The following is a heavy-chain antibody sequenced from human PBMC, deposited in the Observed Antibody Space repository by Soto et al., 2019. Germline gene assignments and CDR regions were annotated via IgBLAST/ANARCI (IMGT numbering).Heavy chain of an antibody. CDR2: ACYSGST. V-gene: IGHV4-59*01. CDR1: GGSISHYY. Sequence: NPSETLSLTCTVSGGSISHYYWSWIRQSPGKGLEWIGYACYSGSTDYNPSLKSRVTMSVDTSKNQVSLKLNSVTTADTAVYYCARDRSTYGGGGTGEVKENWFDPWGPGTLVTVSS. CDR3: ARDRSTYGGGGTGEVKENWFDP. J-gene: IGHJ5*02. D-gene: IGHD2-8*01.